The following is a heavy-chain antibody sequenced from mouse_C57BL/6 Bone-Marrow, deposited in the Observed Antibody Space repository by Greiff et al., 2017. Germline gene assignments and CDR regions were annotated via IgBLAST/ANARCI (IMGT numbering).Heavy chain of an antibody. V-gene: IGHV5-4*01. J-gene: IGHJ3*01. CDR1: GFTFSSYA. CDR3: ARDERFAY. CDR2: ISDGGSYT. Sequence: EVQVVESGGGLVKPGGSLKLSCAASGFTFSSYAMSWVRQTPEKRLEWVATISDGGSYTYYPANVKGRFTISRDTAKNNLYLQMSHLKSEDTAMYYCARDERFAYWGQGTLVTVSA.